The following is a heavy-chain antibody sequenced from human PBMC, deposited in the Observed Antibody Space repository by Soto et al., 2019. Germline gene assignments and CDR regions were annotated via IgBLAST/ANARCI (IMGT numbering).Heavy chain of an antibody. D-gene: IGHD6-13*01. CDR2: ISAYNGNT. Sequence: QVQLVQSGAEVKKPGASVKVSCKASGYTFTSYGISWVRQAPGQGLEWMGWISAYNGNTNYAQKLQGRVTMTTDTSTSRAYMELRSLRSDDTAVYYCAREGELAAAGYYSYGMDVWGQGTTVTVSS. CDR3: AREGELAAAGYYSYGMDV. J-gene: IGHJ6*02. V-gene: IGHV1-18*01. CDR1: GYTFTSYG.